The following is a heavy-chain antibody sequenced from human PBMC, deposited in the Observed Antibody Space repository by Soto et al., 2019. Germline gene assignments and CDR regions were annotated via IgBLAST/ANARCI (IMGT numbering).Heavy chain of an antibody. V-gene: IGHV3-30*18. CDR3: AKGGSRRSGYYYGMDV. J-gene: IGHJ6*02. CDR1: GFTFSSYG. CDR2: ISYDGSNK. Sequence: PGGSLRLSCAASGFTFSSYGMHWVRQAPGKGLEWVAVISYDGSNKYYADSVKGRFTISRDNSKNTLYLQMNSLRAEDTAVYYCAKGGSRRSGYYYGMDVWGQGTTVTV. D-gene: IGHD3-3*01.